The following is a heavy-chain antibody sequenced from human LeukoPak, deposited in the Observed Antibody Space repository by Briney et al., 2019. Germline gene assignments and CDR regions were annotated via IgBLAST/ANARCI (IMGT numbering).Heavy chain of an antibody. CDR2: ISYDGSNK. Sequence: GGSLRLSCAASGFTFSSYAMHWVRQAPGKGLEWVAVISYDGSNKYYADSVKGRFTISRDNSKNTLYLQMNSLRAEDTAVYYCARAAVAYWYQLPPRYYFDYWGQGTLVTVSS. CDR3: ARAAVAYWYQLPPRYYFDY. CDR1: GFTFSSYA. V-gene: IGHV3-30*04. D-gene: IGHD2-2*01. J-gene: IGHJ4*02.